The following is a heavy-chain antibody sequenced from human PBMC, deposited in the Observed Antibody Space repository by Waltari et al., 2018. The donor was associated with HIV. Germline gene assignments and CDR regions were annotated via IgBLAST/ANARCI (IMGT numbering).Heavy chain of an antibody. CDR3: ARADVTTFDY. CDR2: ISGSSSTM. Sequence: EVHLVESGGDLVQPGGSLGLSCAASGFSFRSFGMIWVRQAPGKWLEWISYISGSSSTMYYADSVKGRFTISRDNAKNSVYLQMDSLRDEDTAVYYCARADVTTFDYWGQGARVTVSS. D-gene: IGHD4-17*01. CDR1: GFSFRSFG. V-gene: IGHV3-48*02. J-gene: IGHJ4*02.